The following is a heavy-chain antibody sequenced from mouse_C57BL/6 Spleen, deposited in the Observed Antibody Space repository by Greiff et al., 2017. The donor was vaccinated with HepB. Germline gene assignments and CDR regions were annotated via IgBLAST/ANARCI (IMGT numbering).Heavy chain of an antibody. Sequence: EVKVEESGGGLVQPGGSMKLSCVASGFTFSNYWMNWVRQSPEKGLEWVAQIRLKSDNYATHYAESVKGRFTISIDDSKSSVYLQMNNLRAEDTGIYYCTVIYYFDYWGQGTTLTVSS. J-gene: IGHJ2*01. CDR2: IRLKSDNYAT. CDR3: TVIYYFDY. V-gene: IGHV6-3*01. CDR1: GFTFSNYW.